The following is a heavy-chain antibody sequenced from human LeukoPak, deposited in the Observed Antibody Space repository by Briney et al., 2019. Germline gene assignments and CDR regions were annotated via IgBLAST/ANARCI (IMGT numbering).Heavy chain of an antibody. CDR3: ARHIFSDGSPFDS. V-gene: IGHV4-59*08. CDR1: GDSITNNH. Sequence: SETLSLTCAVSGDSITNNHWSWIRQPPGKRLEWIGHISDTGSTNYNPSLKSRLTISVDTSKNHFSLTLTSVTAADTALYYCARHIFSDGSPFDSWGEGTLVTVSS. J-gene: IGHJ4*02. CDR2: ISDTGST. D-gene: IGHD3-3*02.